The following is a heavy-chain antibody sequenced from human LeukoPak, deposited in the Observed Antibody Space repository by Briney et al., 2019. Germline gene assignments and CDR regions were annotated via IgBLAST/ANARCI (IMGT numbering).Heavy chain of an antibody. Sequence: SETLSLTCTVSGGSISSSSYYWGWIRQPPGKGLEWIGSIYYSGSTYYNPSLKSRVTISVDTSKNQFSLKMTPVTAADTAVYYCASTACRRGSCYFVDWGQGTLVTVSS. J-gene: IGHJ4*02. V-gene: IGHV4-39*07. D-gene: IGHD2-15*01. CDR1: GGSISSSSYY. CDR3: ASTACRRGSCYFVD. CDR2: IYYSGST.